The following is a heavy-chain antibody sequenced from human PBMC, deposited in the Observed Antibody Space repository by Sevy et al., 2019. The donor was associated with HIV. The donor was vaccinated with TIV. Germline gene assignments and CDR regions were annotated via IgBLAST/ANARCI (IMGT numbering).Heavy chain of an antibody. Sequence: VGSLRLSCAASGFTVSSDYMTWVRQAPGKGLEWVSVIYSGGTTYYADSVKGRFTISRDNSKNTVYLQMNSLRAEDTAVYYCARESSSTWQAGYYGMAVWGQGTTVTVSS. J-gene: IGHJ6*02. V-gene: IGHV3-66*01. D-gene: IGHD6-13*01. CDR2: IYSGGTT. CDR3: ARESSSTWQAGYYGMAV. CDR1: GFTVSSDY.